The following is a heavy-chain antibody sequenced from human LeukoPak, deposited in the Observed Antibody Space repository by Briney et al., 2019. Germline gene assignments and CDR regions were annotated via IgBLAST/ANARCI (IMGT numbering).Heavy chain of an antibody. CDR3: ARDPDFWSGYYYMDV. V-gene: IGHV1-69*04. J-gene: IGHJ6*03. D-gene: IGHD3-3*01. Sequence: SVKVSCKASGGTFSSYTISWVRQAPGQGLEWMGRIIPILGIANYAQKFQGRVTITADKSTSTAYMELSSLRSEDTAVYYCARDPDFWSGYYYMDVWGKGSTVTVSS. CDR2: IIPILGIA. CDR1: GGTFSSYT.